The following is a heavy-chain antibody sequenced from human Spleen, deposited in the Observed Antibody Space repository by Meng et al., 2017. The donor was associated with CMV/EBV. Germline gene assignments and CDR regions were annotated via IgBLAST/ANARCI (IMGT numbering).Heavy chain of an antibody. Sequence: ASVKVSCKASRDTFSSYAISWVRQAPGQGLEWMGWISAYNGNTNYAQKFQGRVTVTTDTSTSTAYMELRSLKSDDTAVYYCAKDYNFLIDYWGQGTLVTISS. CDR3: AKDYNFLIDY. CDR2: ISAYNGNT. J-gene: IGHJ4*02. V-gene: IGHV1-18*01. CDR1: RDTFSSYA. D-gene: IGHD3-10*01.